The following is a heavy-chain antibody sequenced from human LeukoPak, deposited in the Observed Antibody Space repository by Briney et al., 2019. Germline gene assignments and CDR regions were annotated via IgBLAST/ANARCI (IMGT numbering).Heavy chain of an antibody. V-gene: IGHV3-23*01. Sequence: QTGGSLRLSCAASGFTFNTYAMNWVRQAPGKGLEWVSGISGSGGTTYYADSVRGRFTISRDNSKNTLYLQMNSLRAEDTATYYCAKDFDEVVVVTTGGYWGQGTLVTVSS. CDR1: GFTFNTYA. J-gene: IGHJ4*02. CDR2: ISGSGGTT. D-gene: IGHD2-15*01. CDR3: AKDFDEVVVVTTGGY.